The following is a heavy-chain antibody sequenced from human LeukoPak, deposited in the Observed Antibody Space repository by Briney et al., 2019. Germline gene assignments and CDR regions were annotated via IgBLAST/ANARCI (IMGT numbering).Heavy chain of an antibody. CDR2: ISWDGGST. J-gene: IGHJ6*02. Sequence: GGSLRLSCAASGFTFSSYTMHWVRQAPGKGLEWVSLISWDGGSTYYADSVKGRFTISRDNSKNSLYLQMNSLRTEDTALYYCAKDRNHGSGSYYYGMDVWGQGTTVTVSS. CDR1: GFTFSSYT. V-gene: IGHV3-43*01. D-gene: IGHD3-10*01. CDR3: AKDRNHGSGSYYYGMDV.